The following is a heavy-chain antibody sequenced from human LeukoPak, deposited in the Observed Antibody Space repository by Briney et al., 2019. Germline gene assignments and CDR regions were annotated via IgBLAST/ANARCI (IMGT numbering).Heavy chain of an antibody. CDR2: INANSGDT. CDR1: GYSLTGYY. V-gene: IGHV1-2*02. CDR3: ARDHGRFATDY. Sequence: GSVKVSCKASGYSLTGYYIHWVRLAPGQGLKWMGWINANSGDTNYAQEFQGRVTMTGDTSISTAYMELSWLRSDDTAVYYCARDHGRFATDYWGQGTLVTVSS. J-gene: IGHJ4*02. D-gene: IGHD1-26*01.